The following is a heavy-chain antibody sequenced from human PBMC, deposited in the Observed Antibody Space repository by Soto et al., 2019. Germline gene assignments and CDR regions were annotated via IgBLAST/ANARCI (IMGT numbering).Heavy chain of an antibody. D-gene: IGHD1-26*01. CDR2: ISWNSGSI. Sequence: EVQLVESGGGLVQPGRSLRLSCAASGFTFDDYAMHWVRQAPGKGLEWVSGISWNSGSIGYADSVKGRFTISRDNAKNSLYLQMNSLRAEDTALYYCAKARGLWDLPFDYWGQGTLVTVSS. CDR3: AKARGLWDLPFDY. CDR1: GFTFDDYA. J-gene: IGHJ4*02. V-gene: IGHV3-9*01.